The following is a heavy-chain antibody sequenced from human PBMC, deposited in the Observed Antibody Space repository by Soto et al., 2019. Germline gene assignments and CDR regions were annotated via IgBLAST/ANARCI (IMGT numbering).Heavy chain of an antibody. CDR2: FSSSSSTI. J-gene: IGHJ5*01. CDR1: GFTFSSYS. V-gene: IGHV3-48*02. Sequence: EVQLVESGGGLVQPGGSLRLSCAASGFTFSSYSMNWVRQAPGKGLEWVSYFSSSSSTIYYADSLKGRFTISRDNAKNSQYLQMNSLRDEDTAVYYCARENDYVWGSYSLNWFDSWGQGTLVTVSS. D-gene: IGHD3-16*02. CDR3: ARENDYVWGSYSLNWFDS.